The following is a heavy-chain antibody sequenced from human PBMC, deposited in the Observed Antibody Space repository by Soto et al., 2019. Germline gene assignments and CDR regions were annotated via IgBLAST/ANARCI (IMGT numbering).Heavy chain of an antibody. V-gene: IGHV3-11*01. Sequence: QVHLVESGGGLVKPGESLRLSCAASGFTFSDYYMNWIRQAPGQGLEWLSFINTRGETRYIADSIRGRFTFSRDNARRSLYLQMNSLRAEDTAVYYSARSGLPLIEILDYWGHGTLVTVSS. CDR1: GFTFSDYY. CDR2: INTRGETR. J-gene: IGHJ4*01. D-gene: IGHD1-1*01. CDR3: ARSGLPLIEILDY.